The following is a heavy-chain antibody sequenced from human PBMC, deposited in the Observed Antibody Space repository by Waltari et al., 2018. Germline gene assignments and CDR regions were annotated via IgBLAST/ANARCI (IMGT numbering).Heavy chain of an antibody. V-gene: IGHV3-7*01. Sequence: EVQLVESGGGLVQPGGSLRLSCAASGFTFSSYWMSWVRQAPGKGLEWVANIKQDGSEKYYVDSVKGRFTISRDNAKNSLYLQMNSLRAEDTAVYYCARDIFMSSGWYVWSWFDPWGQGTLVTVSS. CDR1: GFTFSSYW. CDR2: IKQDGSEK. J-gene: IGHJ5*02. D-gene: IGHD6-19*01. CDR3: ARDIFMSSGWYVWSWFDP.